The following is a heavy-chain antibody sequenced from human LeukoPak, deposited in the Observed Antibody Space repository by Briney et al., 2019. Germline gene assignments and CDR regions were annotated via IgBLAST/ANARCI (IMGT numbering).Heavy chain of an antibody. CDR1: GGSISSYY. J-gene: IGHJ4*02. D-gene: IGHD3-9*01. CDR2: IYYSGST. CDR3: ARMCLHYDILPGYYTTFDY. Sequence: SETLSLTCTVSGGSISSYYWSWIRQPPGKGLEWIGYIYYSGSTNYNPSLKSRVTISVDTSKNQFSLKLSSVTAADTAVYYCARMCLHYDILPGYYTTFDYWGQGTLVTVSS. V-gene: IGHV4-59*01.